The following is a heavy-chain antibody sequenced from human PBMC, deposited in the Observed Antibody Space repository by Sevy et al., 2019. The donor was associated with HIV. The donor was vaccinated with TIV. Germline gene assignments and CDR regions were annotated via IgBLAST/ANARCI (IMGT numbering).Heavy chain of an antibody. J-gene: IGHJ5*02. D-gene: IGHD6-19*01. CDR2: ISNDGSNK. CDR1: GFTFSSYA. Sequence: GGSLRLSCAASGFTFSSYAMHWVRQAPGKGLEWVAVISNDGSNKYYADSVKGRFTISRDNSKNTLYLQMNSLRAEDAAVYYCARDQSSGWLNWFDPWGQGTLVTVSS. V-gene: IGHV3-30-3*01. CDR3: ARDQSSGWLNWFDP.